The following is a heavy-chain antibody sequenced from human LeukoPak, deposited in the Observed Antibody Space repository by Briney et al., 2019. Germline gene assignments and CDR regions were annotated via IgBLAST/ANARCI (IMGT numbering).Heavy chain of an antibody. D-gene: IGHD3-3*01. CDR2: IKPDSGDT. Sequence: ASVKVSCKASGYTFTGYYIHWVRQAPGQGLEWMGRIKPDSGDTNFSQKFQGRITMTRETSITTAYMELTRLRSDDTAVYYCARIIGIFGVVTQYYFDYWGQGTLVTVSS. CDR3: ARIIGIFGVVTQYYFDY. CDR1: GYTFTGYY. J-gene: IGHJ4*02. V-gene: IGHV1-2*06.